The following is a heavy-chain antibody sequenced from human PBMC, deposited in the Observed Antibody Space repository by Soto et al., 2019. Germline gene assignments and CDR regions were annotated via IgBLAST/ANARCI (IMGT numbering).Heavy chain of an antibody. Sequence: QVQLVQSGAEVKKPGSSVKVSCKASGDTFSSYAISWVRQAPGQGLEWMGGIIPIFGTANYAQKFQGRVTITADESTSTAYMELSSLRSEDTAVYYCAGFDNWNDHYYYGMDVWGQGTTVTVSS. V-gene: IGHV1-69*01. CDR1: GDTFSSYA. CDR2: IIPIFGTA. D-gene: IGHD1-20*01. CDR3: AGFDNWNDHYYYGMDV. J-gene: IGHJ6*02.